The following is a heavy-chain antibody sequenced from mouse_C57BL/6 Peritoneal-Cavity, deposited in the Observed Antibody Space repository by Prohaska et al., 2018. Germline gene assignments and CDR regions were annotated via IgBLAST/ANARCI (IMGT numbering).Heavy chain of an antibody. D-gene: IGHD2-4*01. Sequence: QVQLKESGHGLVAPSQSLSITCTVSGFSLTSYGVHWVRQPPGKGLEWLVVIWSYGSTTYNSALKSRLSISKDNSKSQVFLKMNSLQTDDTAMYYCARDYDWYFDVWGTGTTVTVSS. J-gene: IGHJ1*03. CDR1: GFSLTSYG. CDR2: IWSYGST. CDR3: ARDYDWYFDV. V-gene: IGHV2-6*03.